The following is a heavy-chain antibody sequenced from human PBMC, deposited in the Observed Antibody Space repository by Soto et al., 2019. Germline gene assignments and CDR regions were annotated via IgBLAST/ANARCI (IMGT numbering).Heavy chain of an antibody. D-gene: IGHD2-15*01. CDR1: GYTFTTYY. Sequence: ASVKVSCKASGYTFTTYYMHWVRQAPGQGLEWMGIISPDGGRTSYAQKFQGRVTMTRDTSTSTAYMELTSLRSEDTAVYYCARGLRTGNYGMDVWGQGTTVTVSS. J-gene: IGHJ6*02. CDR3: ARGLRTGNYGMDV. V-gene: IGHV1-46*01. CDR2: ISPDGGRT.